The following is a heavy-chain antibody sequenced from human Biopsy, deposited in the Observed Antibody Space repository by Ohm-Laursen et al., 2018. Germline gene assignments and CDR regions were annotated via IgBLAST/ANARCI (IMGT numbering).Heavy chain of an antibody. Sequence: SQTLSLTCTVSGDSTSNYYWTWIRKSPGKGLEWIGYIYFTGSTNYNPSVNSRVTISVDTSKNQFSLKLSSVTVPDTAAYFCARESRGGHLNTTLITGKNLDSWGQGILVTVSS. CDR3: ARESRGGHLNTTLITGKNLDS. J-gene: IGHJ4*02. CDR1: GDSTSNYY. CDR2: IYFTGST. V-gene: IGHV4-59*01. D-gene: IGHD3-16*01.